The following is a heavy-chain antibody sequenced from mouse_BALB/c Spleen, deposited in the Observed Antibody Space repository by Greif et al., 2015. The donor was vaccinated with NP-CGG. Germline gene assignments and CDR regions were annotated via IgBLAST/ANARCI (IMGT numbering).Heavy chain of an antibody. D-gene: IGHD2-14*01. CDR2: ILPGSGST. CDR3: ARGRYDVRYAMDY. V-gene: IGHV1-9*01. Sequence: QVQLQQSGAEPMKPGASVKISCKATGYTFSSYWIEWVKQRPGHGLEWIGEILPGSGSTNYNEKFKGKATFTADTSSNTAYMQLSSLTSEDSAVYYCARGRYDVRYAMDYWGQGTSVTVSS. CDR1: GYTFSSYW. J-gene: IGHJ4*01.